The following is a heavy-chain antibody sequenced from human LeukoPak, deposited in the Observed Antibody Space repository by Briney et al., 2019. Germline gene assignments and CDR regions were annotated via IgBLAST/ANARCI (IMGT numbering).Heavy chain of an antibody. Sequence: QPGGSLRLSCTASGFTFSDYAMSWVRQAPGKGLEWVSAISGSGGSTYYADSVKGRFTISRDNSKTTFYLQMKSLRAEDTAVYYCAKTPSYDFWTSWFDPWGQGSLVTVSS. CDR2: ISGSGGST. D-gene: IGHD3-3*01. V-gene: IGHV3-23*01. J-gene: IGHJ5*02. CDR1: GFTFSDYA. CDR3: AKTPSYDFWTSWFDP.